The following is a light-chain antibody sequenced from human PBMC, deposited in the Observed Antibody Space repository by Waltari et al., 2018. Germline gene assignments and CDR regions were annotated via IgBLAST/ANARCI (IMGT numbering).Light chain of an antibody. Sequence: FPQSPSVLSFCPRERATLSSRASQSVSSSYLAWYQQKPGQAHRLLIDGASSRATGIPDRFSGSGSGTEVTLTISRREPEDFAGYYCQQYGSSPLTFGGGSKGESK. J-gene: IGKJ4*01. CDR1: QSVSSSY. V-gene: IGKV3-20*01. CDR3: QQYGSSPLT. CDR2: GAS.